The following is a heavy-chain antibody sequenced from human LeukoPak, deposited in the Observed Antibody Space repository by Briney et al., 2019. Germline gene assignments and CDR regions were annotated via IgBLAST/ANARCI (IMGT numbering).Heavy chain of an antibody. J-gene: IGHJ5*02. CDR3: AAGGLGGVDWFDP. Sequence: SVKVSCKASGFTFTSSAIQWVRQARGQRLEWIGWIVVGSGNTNYAQKFQERVTITRDMSTSTAYMELSSLRSEDTAVYYCAAGGLGGVDWFDPWGQGTLVTVSS. CDR2: IVVGSGNT. V-gene: IGHV1-58*02. CDR1: GFTFTSSA. D-gene: IGHD3-10*01.